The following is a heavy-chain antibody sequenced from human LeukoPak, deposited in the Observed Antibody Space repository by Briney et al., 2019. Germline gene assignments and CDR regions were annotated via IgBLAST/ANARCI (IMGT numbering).Heavy chain of an antibody. Sequence: GGSLRFSCAASGFXFSSYWIHWVRQAPGKGLVWVSRINSDGSSTNYADSVKGRFTISRDNAKNTLYLQMNSLRAEDTAVYYCARDRNWKPDYWGQGTLVTVSS. CDR2: INSDGSST. CDR1: GFXFSSYW. J-gene: IGHJ4*02. V-gene: IGHV3-74*01. CDR3: ARDRNWKPDY. D-gene: IGHD1-20*01.